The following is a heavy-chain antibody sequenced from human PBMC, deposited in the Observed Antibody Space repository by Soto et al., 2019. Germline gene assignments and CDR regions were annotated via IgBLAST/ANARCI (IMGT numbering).Heavy chain of an antibody. CDR3: ARDGVALLDGAMDV. CDR1: GFSFITYE. CDR2: ISSTGNTI. Sequence: RGSLRLSCSASGFSFITYEINLFRHSPLKGLEWVSYISSTGNTIYYVDSVKGRFTISRNNAKNSLYLQMNSLRVEDTAIYYCARDGVALLDGAMDVWGQGTTVTVS. V-gene: IGHV3-48*03. D-gene: IGHD3-3*02. J-gene: IGHJ6*02.